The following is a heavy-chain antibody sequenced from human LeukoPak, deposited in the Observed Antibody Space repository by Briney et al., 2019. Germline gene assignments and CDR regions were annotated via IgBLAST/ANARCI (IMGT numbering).Heavy chain of an antibody. V-gene: IGHV3-7*01. CDR3: ARDYDRFDY. CDR2: IKQDGSEK. Sequence: GGSLRLSCGASGSTFSSSAMNWVRQAPGKGLEWVANIKQDGSEKYYVDSVKGRFTISRDNAKNSLYLQMNSLRAEDTAVYYCARDYDRFDYWGQGTLVTVSS. J-gene: IGHJ4*02. D-gene: IGHD3-22*01. CDR1: GSTFSSSA.